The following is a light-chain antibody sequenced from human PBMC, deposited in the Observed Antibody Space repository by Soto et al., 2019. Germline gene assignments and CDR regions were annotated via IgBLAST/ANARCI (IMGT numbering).Light chain of an antibody. CDR3: QSYDSRLSGYV. CDR1: DSNIGAGYD. Sequence: QSVLTQPPSVSGAPGQRVTIYCTGGDSNIGAGYDVHWYQQLPGTAPKLLIYANVNRPSGVPDQFSGSKSGTSASLAITGLQAEDEADYYCQSYDSRLSGYVFGTGTKVTVL. V-gene: IGLV1-40*01. J-gene: IGLJ1*01. CDR2: ANV.